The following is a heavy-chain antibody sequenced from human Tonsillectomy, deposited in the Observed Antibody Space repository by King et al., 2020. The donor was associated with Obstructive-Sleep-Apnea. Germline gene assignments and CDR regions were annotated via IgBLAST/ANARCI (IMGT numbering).Heavy chain of an antibody. D-gene: IGHD6-13*01. CDR1: GYTFTSYG. J-gene: IGHJ6*02. CDR2: ISVYNGNT. Sequence: QLVQSGAEVKKPGASVKVSCQASGYTFTSYGISWVRQAPGQGLEWMGWISVYNGNTNYAQKFKGRVTMTTDTSTITAYMELRSLRSDDTAVYYCAKTPAGTFARGRMDVWGQGTTVIVSS. V-gene: IGHV1-18*04. CDR3: AKTPAGTFARGRMDV.